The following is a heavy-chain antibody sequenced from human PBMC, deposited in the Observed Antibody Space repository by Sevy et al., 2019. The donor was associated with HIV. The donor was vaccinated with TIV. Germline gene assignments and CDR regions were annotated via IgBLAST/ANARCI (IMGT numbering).Heavy chain of an antibody. CDR1: GFTFSSYA. CDR2: ISGSGGST. Sequence: GGSLRLSCAASGFTFSSYAMSWVRQAPGKGLEWVSAISGSGGSTYYADSVKGRFTISTDKSKNTLYLQMTSLRAEDKAVYYCAKANYYDSSGTSIGDYLDYWGQGTLVTVSS. J-gene: IGHJ4*02. CDR3: AKANYYDSSGTSIGDYLDY. D-gene: IGHD3-22*01. V-gene: IGHV3-23*01.